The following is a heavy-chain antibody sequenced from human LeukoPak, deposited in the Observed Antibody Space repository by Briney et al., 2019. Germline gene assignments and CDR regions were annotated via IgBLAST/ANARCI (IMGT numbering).Heavy chain of an antibody. J-gene: IGHJ4*02. Sequence: PSETLSLTCTVSGGSISSYYWSWIRQPPGKGLEWIGYIYYSGSTNYNPSLKSRVTISVDTSTNQFSLKLSSVTAADTAVYYCARHVPYYYDSSGYSDFDDWGQGTMVTVSS. CDR2: IYYSGST. CDR1: GGSISSYY. V-gene: IGHV4-59*08. D-gene: IGHD3-22*01. CDR3: ARHVPYYYDSSGYSDFDD.